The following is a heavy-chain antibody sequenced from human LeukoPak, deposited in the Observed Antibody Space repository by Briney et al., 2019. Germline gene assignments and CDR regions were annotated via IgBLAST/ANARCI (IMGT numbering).Heavy chain of an antibody. CDR2: ISSSGTTI. V-gene: IGHV3-11*01. Sequence: SGGSLRLSCAASGFTFGDYYMSWIRQAPGKGLEWVSYISSSGTTIYYADSVKGRFTISRDNAKNSLYLQMNSLRAEDTAVYYCASIAAAKLSPFDYWGQGTLVTVSS. CDR1: GFTFGDYY. D-gene: IGHD6-13*01. CDR3: ASIAAAKLSPFDY. J-gene: IGHJ4*02.